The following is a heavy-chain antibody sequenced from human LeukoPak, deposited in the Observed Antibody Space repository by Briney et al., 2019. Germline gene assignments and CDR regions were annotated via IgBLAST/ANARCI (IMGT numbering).Heavy chain of an antibody. CDR1: GGSFSGYY. CDR3: ASARGYTYGYPDY. V-gene: IGHV4-34*01. Sequence: SETLSLTCAVYGGSFSGYYWSWIRQPPGKGLEGIGSIYYSGSTYYNPSLKSGVTISVDTSKNQVSLNLSSVTAADPAEEYCASARGYTYGYPDYWGQGTLVTVSS. D-gene: IGHD5-18*01. J-gene: IGHJ4*02. CDR2: IYYSGST.